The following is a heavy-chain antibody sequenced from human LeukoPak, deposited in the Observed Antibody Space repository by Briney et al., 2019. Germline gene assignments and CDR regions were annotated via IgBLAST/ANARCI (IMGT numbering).Heavy chain of an antibody. V-gene: IGHV1-69*05. Sequence: SVKVPCKASGGTFSSYAISWVRQAPGQGLEWMGGIIPIFGTANYAQKFQGRVTITTDESTSTAYMELSSLRSEDTAVYYCAREGPTYYYDSSGPLWGQGTLVTVSS. D-gene: IGHD3-22*01. CDR2: IIPIFGTA. CDR1: GGTFSSYA. J-gene: IGHJ4*02. CDR3: AREGPTYYYDSSGPL.